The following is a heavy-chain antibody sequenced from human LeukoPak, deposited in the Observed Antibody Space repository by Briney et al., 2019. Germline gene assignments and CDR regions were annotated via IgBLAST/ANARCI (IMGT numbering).Heavy chain of an antibody. J-gene: IGHJ1*01. CDR1: GFTFSNYA. Sequence: GGSLRLSCAASGFTFSNYAITWVRQAPGKGLEWVSTISSSGTNTYYADSVKGRFTISRDNSKNTLYLQMNSLRAEDTAVYYCAKDGHYDSSGFTLQYWSQGTLVTVSS. CDR3: AKDGHYDSSGFTLQY. V-gene: IGHV3-23*01. D-gene: IGHD3-22*01. CDR2: ISSSGTNT.